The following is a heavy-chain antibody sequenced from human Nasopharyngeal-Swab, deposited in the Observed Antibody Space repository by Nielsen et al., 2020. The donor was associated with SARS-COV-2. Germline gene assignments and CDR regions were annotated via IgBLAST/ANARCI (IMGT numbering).Heavy chain of an antibody. Sequence: VRQAPRKGLLWVSRIDTDGTITDYADSVKGRFTISRDNAKNTLYLQMNSLRAEDTAVYYCARDVGGRDNYWGQGALVTVSS. CDR2: IDTDGTIT. J-gene: IGHJ4*02. V-gene: IGHV3-74*01. CDR3: ARDVGGRDNY. D-gene: IGHD2-15*01.